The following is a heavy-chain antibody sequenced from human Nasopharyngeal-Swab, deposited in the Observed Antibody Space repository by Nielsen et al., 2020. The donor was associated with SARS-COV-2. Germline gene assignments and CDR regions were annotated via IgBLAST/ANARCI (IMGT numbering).Heavy chain of an antibody. D-gene: IGHD5-12*01. CDR3: ARLNIAATSSHFDH. V-gene: IGHV4-39*01. J-gene: IGHJ4*01. CDR1: GDSISNRFSY. CDR2: VSQTGAP. Sequence: SETLSLTYTVSGDSISNRFSYWAWIRQSPGKGLEWIGSVSQTGAPSYMASLKSRVTLSVDTSHHQVSLRLTSVTAAGTAFYFCARLNIAATSSHFDHWGHGTLVTVSS.